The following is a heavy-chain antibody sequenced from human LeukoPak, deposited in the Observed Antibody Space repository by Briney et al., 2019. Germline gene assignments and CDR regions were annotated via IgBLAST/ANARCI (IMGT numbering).Heavy chain of an antibody. CDR2: IYYSGST. J-gene: IGHJ4*02. CDR3: AWGPNWAYFDS. CDR1: GGSMSSYY. D-gene: IGHD7-27*01. V-gene: IGHV4-59*12. Sequence: SQTLSLTCTVSGGSMSSYYWSWIRQPPGKGLEWIGYIYYSGSTNYSPSLKSRVTISVDTSKNQFSLKLTSVTAADTAVYYCAWGPNWAYFDSWGQGTLVTVSP.